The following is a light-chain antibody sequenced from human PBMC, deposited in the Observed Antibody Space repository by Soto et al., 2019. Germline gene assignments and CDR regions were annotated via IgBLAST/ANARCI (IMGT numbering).Light chain of an antibody. J-gene: IGLJ3*02. V-gene: IGLV7-46*01. CDR2: DTD. CDR3: LLSYNGARV. CDR1: TGAVTSGHY. Sequence: QAVVTQEPSLTVSPGGTVTLTCGSSTGAVTSGHYPYWFQQKPGQAPRTLIYDTDRKHSSTPARFSGSLLGGKSALTLSGAHPEDEAEYYCLLSYNGARVFGGGTKVTVL.